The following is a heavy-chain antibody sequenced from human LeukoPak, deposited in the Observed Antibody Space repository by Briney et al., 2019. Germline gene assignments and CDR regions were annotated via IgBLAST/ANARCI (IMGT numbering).Heavy chain of an antibody. Sequence: PGGSLRLSCAASGFTFCTYATSWVRQAPRKGLEWVSGVSGSGDKTYYADSVKGRFTISRDNSKNTLYLQMNNLRAEDTAVYYCAKGPKQLLVGSRGHYFDYWGQGNLVTVSS. CDR2: VSGSGDKT. CDR1: GFTFCTYA. V-gene: IGHV3-23*01. CDR3: AKGPKQLLVGSRGHYFDY. D-gene: IGHD2-15*01. J-gene: IGHJ4*02.